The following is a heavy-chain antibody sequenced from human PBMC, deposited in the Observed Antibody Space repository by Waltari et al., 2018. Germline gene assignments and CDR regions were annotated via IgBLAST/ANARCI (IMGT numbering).Heavy chain of an antibody. J-gene: IGHJ6*02. V-gene: IGHV1-24*01. Sequence: QVQLVQSGAEVKKPGASVKVSCKVSGYTLTELSMPWVRQAPGKGLEWMGGFDPEDGETIYAQKFQGRVTMTEDTSTDTAYMELSSLRSEDTAVYYCATGEWYNCSGGSCYSAGMDVWGQGTTVTVSS. CDR3: ATGEWYNCSGGSCYSAGMDV. CDR1: GYTLTELS. D-gene: IGHD2-15*01. CDR2: FDPEDGET.